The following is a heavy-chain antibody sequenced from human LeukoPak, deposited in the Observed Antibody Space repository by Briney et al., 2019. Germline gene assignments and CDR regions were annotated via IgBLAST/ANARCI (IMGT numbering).Heavy chain of an antibody. CDR3: AKGAAAGYYYYYMGV. CDR2: ISWDGGST. Sequence: GGSLRLSCAASGFTFDEYTMHWVRQAPGKGLEWVSLISWDGGSTYYADSVKGRFTISRDNSKNSLYLQMNSLRTEDTALYYCAKGAAAGYYYYYMGVWGKGTTVTVSS. CDR1: GFTFDEYT. D-gene: IGHD6-13*01. V-gene: IGHV3-43*01. J-gene: IGHJ6*03.